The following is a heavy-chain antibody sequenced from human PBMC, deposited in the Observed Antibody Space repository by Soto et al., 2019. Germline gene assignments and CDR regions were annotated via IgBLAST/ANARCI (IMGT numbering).Heavy chain of an antibody. CDR3: AREGQAPYYSYGMDV. CDR2: ISGYNGNT. CDR1: GYTFTNYG. V-gene: IGHV1-18*01. J-gene: IGHJ6*02. Sequence: QVQLVQSGAEVKKPGASVTVSCKASGYTFTNYGFSWVRQAPGQGLEWMGWISGYNGNTKYAEKFQNRVTMTTDTSAXTAHMELRSLRSDDTAVYYGAREGQAPYYSYGMDVWGQGTAVTVSS.